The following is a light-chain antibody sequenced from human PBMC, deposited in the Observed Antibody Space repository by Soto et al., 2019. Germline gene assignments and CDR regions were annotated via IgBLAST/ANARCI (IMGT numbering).Light chain of an antibody. V-gene: IGLV1-40*01. CDR2: GNN. J-gene: IGLJ1*01. CDR3: QSYDSSLSDV. Sequence: QSVLTQPPSVSGAPGQTVIISGTGGSSNVGAVFDVHWYQQLPGTAPKLIIFGNNNRPSGVPDRVSGSRSGNSASLAITGLQAEDEADYYCQSYDSSLSDVFGSGTKLTVL. CDR1: SSNVGAVFD.